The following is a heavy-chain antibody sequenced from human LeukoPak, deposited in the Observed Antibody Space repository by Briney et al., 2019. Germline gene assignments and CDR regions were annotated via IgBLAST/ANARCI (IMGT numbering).Heavy chain of an antibody. Sequence: SETLSLTCTVSGGSISGYYWNWIRQPPGKGLEWIGYTYYTGNTNYNPSLKSRVTISVDTSKTQFSLTLSSVTAADTAMYYCAIRSGRNYYGVGVWGQGTTVTVSS. J-gene: IGHJ6*02. D-gene: IGHD1-26*01. V-gene: IGHV4-59*08. CDR1: GGSISGYY. CDR3: AIRSGRNYYGVGV. CDR2: TYYTGNT.